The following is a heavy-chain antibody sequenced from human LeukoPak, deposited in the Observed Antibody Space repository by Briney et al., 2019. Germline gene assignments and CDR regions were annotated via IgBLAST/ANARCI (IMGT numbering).Heavy chain of an antibody. D-gene: IGHD5-18*01. J-gene: IGHJ4*02. CDR1: GFTFSSYG. CDR2: IWYDGSNK. CDR3: AREKSVGYSYGSTLGY. Sequence: GGSLRLSCAASGFTFSSYGMHWVRQAPGKGLEWVLVIWYDGSNKYYADSVKGRFTISRDNSKNTLYLQMNSLRAEDTAVYYCAREKSVGYSYGSTLGYWGQGTLVTVSS. V-gene: IGHV3-33*01.